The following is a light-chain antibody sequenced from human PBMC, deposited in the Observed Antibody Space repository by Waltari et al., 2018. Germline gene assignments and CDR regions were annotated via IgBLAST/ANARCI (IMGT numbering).Light chain of an antibody. CDR1: SSDVGGYKY. CDR3: SSYTSSTALLV. Sequence: QSALTQIASVSGSPGQSITISCTGTSSDVGGYKYVSWYQQHPGKAPKLMIFDVSKRPSGVSNRFSGSKSGNTASLTISGLQAEDEADYYCSSYTSSTALLVFGGGTKLTVL. J-gene: IGLJ3*02. V-gene: IGLV2-14*03. CDR2: DVS.